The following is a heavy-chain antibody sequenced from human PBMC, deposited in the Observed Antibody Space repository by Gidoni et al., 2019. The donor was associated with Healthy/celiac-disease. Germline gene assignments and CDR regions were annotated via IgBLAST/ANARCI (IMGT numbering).Heavy chain of an antibody. CDR1: GFTFAAYA. D-gene: IGHD3-10*01. Sequence: EVQLVESGGGLVQPGRSLRLSCEASGFTFAAYAMHWVRHAPGKGLEWVSGISWNSGSIGYADSVKGRFTISRDNAKNSLYRQMNSLRAEDTALYYGAKSGVLWFGEGGAFDIWGQGTMVTVSS. CDR2: ISWNSGSI. V-gene: IGHV3-9*01. CDR3: AKSGVLWFGEGGAFDI. J-gene: IGHJ3*02.